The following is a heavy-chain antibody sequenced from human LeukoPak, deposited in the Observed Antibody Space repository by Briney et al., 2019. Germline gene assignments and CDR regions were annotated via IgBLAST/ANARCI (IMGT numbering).Heavy chain of an antibody. CDR2: IYTSGST. CDR1: GGSISSGSYY. V-gene: IGHV4-61*02. CDR3: ARDTRVKARIAAAGKGGGYYYYYMDV. D-gene: IGHD6-13*01. J-gene: IGHJ6*03. Sequence: SQTLSLTCTVSGGSISSGSYYWSWIRQPAGKGLEWIGRIYTSGSTNYNPSLKCRVTISVDTSKNQFSLKLSSVTAADTAVYYCARDTRVKARIAAAGKGGGYYYYYMDVWGKGATVTVSS.